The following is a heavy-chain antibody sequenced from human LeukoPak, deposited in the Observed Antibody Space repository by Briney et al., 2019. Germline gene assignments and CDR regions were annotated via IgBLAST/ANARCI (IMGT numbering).Heavy chain of an antibody. CDR1: GDYISSSSYY. J-gene: IGHJ6*03. V-gene: IGHV4-39*01. CDR3: ARRISTYSSSWYNYYYYMDV. Sequence: SETLSLTCTVSGDYISSSSYYWGWIRPPPGEGLEWLWSIYYRGSTYYEPSLKSRVTISVDTFKNQFSLKLSSVTAADTAVYYCARRISTYSSSWYNYYYYMDVWGKGTTVTVSS. D-gene: IGHD6-13*01. CDR2: IYYRGST.